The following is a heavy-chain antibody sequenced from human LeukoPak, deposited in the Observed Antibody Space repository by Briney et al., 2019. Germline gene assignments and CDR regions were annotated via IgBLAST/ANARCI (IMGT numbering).Heavy chain of an antibody. D-gene: IGHD3-9*01. CDR2: IYSGGNT. V-gene: IGHV3-53*01. Sequence: PGGSLRLSCAASGFSVSSNYMSWVRRAPGKGLEWVSIIYSGGNTYYADSVRGRFTISRDSSKNTLSLQLSSLRADDTAVYYCVSHSDPLTNYSFDYWGQGTLVTVSS. J-gene: IGHJ4*02. CDR1: GFSVSSNY. CDR3: VSHSDPLTNYSFDY.